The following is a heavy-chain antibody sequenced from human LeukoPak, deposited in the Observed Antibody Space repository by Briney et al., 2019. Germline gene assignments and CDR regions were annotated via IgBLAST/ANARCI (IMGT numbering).Heavy chain of an antibody. CDR1: GGSISSSSYY. J-gene: IGHJ5*02. V-gene: IGHV4-39*07. Sequence: MSSETLSLTCTVSGGSISSSSYYWGWIRQPPGKGLEWIGSIYYSGSTYYNPSLKSRVTISVDTSKNQFSLKLSSVTAADTAVYYCARVGGNGGWYNWFDPWGQGTQVTVSS. CDR2: IYYSGST. D-gene: IGHD6-19*01. CDR3: ARVGGNGGWYNWFDP.